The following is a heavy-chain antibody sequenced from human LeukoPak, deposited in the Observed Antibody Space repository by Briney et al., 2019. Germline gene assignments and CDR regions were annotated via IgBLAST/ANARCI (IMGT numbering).Heavy chain of an antibody. J-gene: IGHJ3*02. CDR1: GGSISSYY. D-gene: IGHD3-10*01. CDR2: IYYSGST. Sequence: PSETLSLTCTVSGGSISSYYWSWIRQPPGKGLEWIGYIYYSGSTNYNPSLKSRVTISVDTSKNQFSLKLSSVTAADTAVYYCARATALGVDAFDIWGQGTRVTVSS. CDR3: ARATALGVDAFDI. V-gene: IGHV4-59*01.